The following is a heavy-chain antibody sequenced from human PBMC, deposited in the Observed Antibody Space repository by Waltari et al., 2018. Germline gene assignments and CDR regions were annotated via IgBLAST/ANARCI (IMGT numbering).Heavy chain of an antibody. V-gene: IGHV4-59*01. CDR2: IYYSGST. J-gene: IGHJ4*02. CDR1: GGSISSYY. D-gene: IGHD3-3*01. CDR3: ARGHDCWSGYSLGY. Sequence: QVQLQESGPGLVKPSETLSLTCTVSGGSISSYYWSWIRQPPGKGLEWIGYIYYSGSTNYNPSRKSRVTISVDTSKNQFSLKLSSVTAADTAVYYCARGHDCWSGYSLGYWGQGTLVTVSS.